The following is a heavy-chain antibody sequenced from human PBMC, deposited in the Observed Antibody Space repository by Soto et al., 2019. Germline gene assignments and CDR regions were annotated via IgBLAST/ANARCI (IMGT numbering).Heavy chain of an antibody. CDR2: INSDGSST. CDR1: GFTFSGYW. CDR3: AREQSRDYYYGMDG. Sequence: GGSLSLSCAASGFTFSGYWMHWVRQAPGKGLVWVSRINSDGSSTSYADSAKGRFTISRDNAKNTLYLQMNSLRAEDTAGYYGAREQSRDYYYGMDGWGQGTTVTVSS. D-gene: IGHD6-19*01. J-gene: IGHJ6*02. V-gene: IGHV3-74*01.